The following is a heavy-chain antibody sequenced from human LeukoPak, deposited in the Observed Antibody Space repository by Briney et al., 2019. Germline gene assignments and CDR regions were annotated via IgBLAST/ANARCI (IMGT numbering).Heavy chain of an antibody. CDR3: AKVGPGLPYYFDY. CDR2: INTDEIST. CDR1: GFTFSNYW. D-gene: IGHD3-10*01. J-gene: IGHJ4*02. V-gene: IGHV3-74*01. Sequence: GGSLRLSCAASGFTFSNYWMHWVRQAPGKGLVWVSRINTDEISTTYADSVKGRFTTSRDNAKNTLYLQMNSLRAEDTAVYYCAKVGPGLPYYFDYWGQGTLVTVSS.